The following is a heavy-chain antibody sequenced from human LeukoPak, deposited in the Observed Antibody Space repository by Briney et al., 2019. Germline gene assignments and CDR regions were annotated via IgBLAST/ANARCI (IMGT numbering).Heavy chain of an antibody. V-gene: IGHV1-69*05. CDR3: ARGSGQQVLRGGYYFDY. Sequence: GASVKVSCKASGGTFSSYAISWVRQAPGQGLEWMGGITPIFGTANYAQKFQGRVTITTDESTSTAYMELSSLRSEDTAVYYCARGSGQQVLRGGYYFDYWGQGTLVTVSS. CDR2: ITPIFGTA. CDR1: GGTFSSYA. J-gene: IGHJ4*02. D-gene: IGHD6-13*01.